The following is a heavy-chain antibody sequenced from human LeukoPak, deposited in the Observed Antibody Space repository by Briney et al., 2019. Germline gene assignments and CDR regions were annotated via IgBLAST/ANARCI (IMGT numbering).Heavy chain of an antibody. CDR3: ARGRTLSIAVAGTFDY. CDR1: GYTFTVYY. CDR2: INPNSGGT. J-gene: IGHJ4*02. D-gene: IGHD6-19*01. Sequence: GASVKVSCKASGYTFTVYYMHWVRQAPGQGLEWMGWINPNSGGTNYAQKFQGRVTMTRDTSISAAYMELSRLRSDDTAVYYCARGRTLSIAVAGTFDYWGQGTLVTVSS. V-gene: IGHV1-2*02.